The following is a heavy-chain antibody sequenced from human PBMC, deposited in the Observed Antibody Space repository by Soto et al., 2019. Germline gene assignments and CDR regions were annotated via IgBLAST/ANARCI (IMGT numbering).Heavy chain of an antibody. CDR1: GFTFSDYY. V-gene: IGHV3-11*06. J-gene: IGHJ6*02. Sequence: GGSLRLSCAASGFTFSDYYMSWIRQAPGKGLEWVSYISSSSSYTNYADSVKGRFTISRDNAKNSLYLQMNSLRAEDTAVYYCARDSPVYYYGMDVWGQGTTVTVSS. CDR3: ARDSPVYYYGMDV. CDR2: ISSSSSYT.